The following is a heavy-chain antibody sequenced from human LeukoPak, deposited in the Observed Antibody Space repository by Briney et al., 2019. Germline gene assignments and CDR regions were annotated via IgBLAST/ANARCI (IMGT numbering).Heavy chain of an antibody. D-gene: IGHD6-13*01. CDR2: IWYDGSKE. CDR3: AIPANLAATGDY. J-gene: IGHJ4*02. Sequence: GGSLRLSCAASGFTLSNFAMHWVRQAPGKGMEWVAVIWYDGSKEYYADSVKGRFTISRDNSKNTVYLQMNSLRAEDTAVYYCAIPANLAATGDYWGQATLVTVSS. V-gene: IGHV3-33*01. CDR1: GFTLSNFA.